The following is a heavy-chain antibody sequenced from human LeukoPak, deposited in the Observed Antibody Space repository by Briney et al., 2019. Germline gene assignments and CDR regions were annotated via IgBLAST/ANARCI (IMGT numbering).Heavy chain of an antibody. CDR2: IYYGGST. CDR1: GGSISSSIYY. CDR3: ARRGYGDYDVFDI. V-gene: IGHV4-39*01. Sequence: SETLSLTCTVSGGSISSSIYYWGWIRQPPGKGLECIGNIYYGGSTYYNPPLKSRVTISVDTSKNQFSLKLSSVTAADTAVYYCARRGYGDYDVFDIWGQGTMVTVSS. D-gene: IGHD4-17*01. J-gene: IGHJ3*02.